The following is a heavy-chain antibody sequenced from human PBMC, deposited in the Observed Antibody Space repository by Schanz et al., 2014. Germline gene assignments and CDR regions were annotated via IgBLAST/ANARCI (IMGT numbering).Heavy chain of an antibody. Sequence: QAQLVESGGGVVQPGRSLRLSCVASGFTFISYDIHWVRQAPGKGLEWVAVIRYDGRNKNFVESVKGRFTISRDNSNNTVYLQMNTLRAEDTAVYYCTRDRGALINHNDALDLWGQGTMVSVSS. V-gene: IGHV3-33*01. CDR1: GFTFISYD. J-gene: IGHJ3*01. D-gene: IGHD3-16*01. CDR3: TRDRGALINHNDALDL. CDR2: IRYDGRNK.